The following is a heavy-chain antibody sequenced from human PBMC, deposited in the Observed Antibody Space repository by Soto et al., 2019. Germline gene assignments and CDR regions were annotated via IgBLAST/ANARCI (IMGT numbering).Heavy chain of an antibody. CDR3: ARDQGIASSGPFDY. D-gene: IGHD6-13*01. J-gene: IGHJ4*02. CDR2: ICNSGTT. V-gene: IGHV4-59*01. Sequence: PSETLSLTCTVSGVSIRNYCWTWLRQPPGKGLEWIGCICNSGTTNYNPSLKSRVTMSIDTSKSQFSLKLNSVTAADTAVYYCARDQGIASSGPFDYWGPGTLVTVSS. CDR1: GVSIRNYC.